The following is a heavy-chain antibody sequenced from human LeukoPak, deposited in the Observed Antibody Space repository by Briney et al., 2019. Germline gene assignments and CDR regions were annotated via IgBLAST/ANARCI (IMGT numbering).Heavy chain of an antibody. V-gene: IGHV3-21*01. CDR3: ARALTYWSFDL. J-gene: IGHJ2*01. Sequence: GGSLRLSCAASGFTFNDYTMTWVRQAPGKGLEWVSCIDSISSYVYYTDSVQGRFTISRDNAKSSLYLQMNSLRAEDTAVYYCARALTYWSFDLWGRGTLVTVSS. CDR2: IDSISSYV. CDR1: GFTFNDYT.